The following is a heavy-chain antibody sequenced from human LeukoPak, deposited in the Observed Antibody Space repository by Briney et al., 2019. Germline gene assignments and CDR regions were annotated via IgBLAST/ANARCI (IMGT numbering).Heavy chain of an antibody. J-gene: IGHJ4*02. CDR3: AREEQQLVPGGLDY. Sequence: GVLRLSCAASGFTFSSYGMHWVRQAPGKRLEWVAVIWYDGSNKYYADSVKGRFTISRDNSKNTLYLQMNSLRDEDTAVYYCAREEQQLVPGGLDYWGQGTLVTVSS. CDR2: IWYDGSNK. D-gene: IGHD6-13*01. CDR1: GFTFSSYG. V-gene: IGHV3-33*01.